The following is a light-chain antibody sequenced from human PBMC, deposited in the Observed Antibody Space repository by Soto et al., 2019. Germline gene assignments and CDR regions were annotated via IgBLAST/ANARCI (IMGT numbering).Light chain of an antibody. J-gene: IGLJ1*01. CDR3: SSYAGNNKGI. CDR2: EVS. V-gene: IGLV2-8*01. CDR1: SSDVGDYKY. Sequence: QSALTQPPSASGSPGQSVTISCTGTSSDVGDYKYVSWYQQHPGKAPKVIIYEVSKRPSGVPDRFSGSKSGNTASLTVSGLQADDEADYYCSSYAGNNKGIFGTGTKVTVL.